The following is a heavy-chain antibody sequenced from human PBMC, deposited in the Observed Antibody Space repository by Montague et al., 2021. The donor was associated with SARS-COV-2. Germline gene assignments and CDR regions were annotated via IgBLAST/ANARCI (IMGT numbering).Heavy chain of an antibody. J-gene: IGHJ4*02. CDR2: IYSNDDK. D-gene: IGHD3-9*01. CDR1: GFSLTTRTVG. Sequence: PALVKPTQTLTLTCTFSGFSLTTRTVGVGWIRQPPGKALEWLALIYSNDDKRYSPSLQNRLTITKDTSKNQVVLRMTNMDPVDTATYYCAHLIRYYAIFTGIAFDYWGQGIMVTVSS. V-gene: IGHV2-5*01. CDR3: AHLIRYYAIFTGIAFDY.